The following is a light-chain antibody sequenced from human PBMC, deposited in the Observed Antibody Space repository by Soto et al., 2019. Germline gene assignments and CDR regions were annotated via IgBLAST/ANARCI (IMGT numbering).Light chain of an antibody. CDR1: QSVSSN. V-gene: IGKV3-15*01. CDR2: GAS. CDR3: QQYDTWPRT. J-gene: IGKJ1*01. Sequence: IVMTQSPASLSVPSGERATLSCRASQSVSSNFNWYLQKPGQAPKLLIYGASTRATAVPARFTASGSGTEFTLTISSLQSDDFGVYYCQQYDTWPRTFGQGTKVDIK.